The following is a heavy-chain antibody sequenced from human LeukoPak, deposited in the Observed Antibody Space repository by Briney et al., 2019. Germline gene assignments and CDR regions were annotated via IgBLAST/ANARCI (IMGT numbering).Heavy chain of an antibody. CDR3: ARHYDTSGYWYYFDY. J-gene: IGHJ4*02. CDR1: GDSISSYY. V-gene: IGHV4-59*08. CDR2: IYYSGST. D-gene: IGHD3-22*01. Sequence: SETLSLTCTVSGDSISSYYWSWIRQPPGKGLEWIGYIYYSGSTNYNPSLKSRVTISVDTSKNQFSLKLSSVTAADTAVYYCARHYDTSGYWYYFDYWGQGTLVTVSS.